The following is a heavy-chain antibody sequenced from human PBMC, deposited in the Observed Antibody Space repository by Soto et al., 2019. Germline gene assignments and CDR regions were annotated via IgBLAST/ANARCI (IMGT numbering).Heavy chain of an antibody. CDR3: ARGFPGDGSGRRDRFDP. D-gene: IGHD3-10*01. Sequence: GASVKVSCKASGYTFTSYDINWVRQATGQGLEWMGWMNPNSGNTGYAQKFQGRVTMTRNTSISTAYMELSSLRSEDTAVYYCARGFPGDGSGRRDRFDPWGQGTLVTVSS. CDR2: MNPNSGNT. CDR1: GYTFTSYD. V-gene: IGHV1-8*01. J-gene: IGHJ5*02.